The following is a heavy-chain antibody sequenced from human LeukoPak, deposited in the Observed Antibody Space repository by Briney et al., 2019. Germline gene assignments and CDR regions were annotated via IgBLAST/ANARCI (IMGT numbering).Heavy chain of an antibody. V-gene: IGHV3-48*03. CDR1: GFTLNDYE. Sequence: GGSLRLSCVASGFTLNDYEMNWVRQAPGKGLECVSYISSSGSTMYYADSVKGRFTISRDNAKNSLCLQMNSLRDEDTAVYYCARDAYDTSAYYYFDYWGQGTLVTVSS. CDR3: ARDAYDTSAYYYFDY. CDR2: ISSSGSTM. J-gene: IGHJ4*02. D-gene: IGHD3-22*01.